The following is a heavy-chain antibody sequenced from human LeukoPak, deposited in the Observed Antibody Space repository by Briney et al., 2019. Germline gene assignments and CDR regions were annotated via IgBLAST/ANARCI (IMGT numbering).Heavy chain of an antibody. Sequence: SETLSLTCTVSGGSISSYYWSWIRQPPGKGLEWIGYIYYSGSTSYNPSLKSRVTISVDTSKNQFSLKLSSVTAADTAVYYCARGPFIAVASEFDPWGQGTLVTVSS. CDR2: IYYSGST. D-gene: IGHD6-19*01. CDR1: GGSISSYY. CDR3: ARGPFIAVASEFDP. V-gene: IGHV4-59*01. J-gene: IGHJ5*02.